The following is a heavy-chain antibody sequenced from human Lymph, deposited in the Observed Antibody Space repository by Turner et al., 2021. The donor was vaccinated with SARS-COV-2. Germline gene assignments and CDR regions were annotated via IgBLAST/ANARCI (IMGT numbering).Heavy chain of an antibody. Sequence: EVQLVESGGGLVKPGGSLRLSCAASGFTFSTYSMNWVRQAPGKGLEWISYISSSSSYIYYAGSVKGRFTISRDDAKNSLYLQMNSLRAEDTAVYYCARDIPTTADYFDYWGQGTLVTVSS. D-gene: IGHD4-17*01. V-gene: IGHV3-21*01. CDR2: ISSSSSYI. CDR3: ARDIPTTADYFDY. CDR1: GFTFSTYS. J-gene: IGHJ4*02.